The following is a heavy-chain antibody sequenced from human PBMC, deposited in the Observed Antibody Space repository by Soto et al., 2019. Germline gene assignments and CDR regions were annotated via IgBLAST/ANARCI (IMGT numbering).Heavy chain of an antibody. D-gene: IGHD5-18*01. V-gene: IGHV3-64D*08. J-gene: IGHJ4*02. CDR2: ISSNGGST. CDR3: VKERGYSYGYATADFDY. CDR1: GFTFSSYA. Sequence: GGSLRLSCSASGFTFSSYAMHWVRQAPGKGLEYVSAISSNGGSTYYADSVKGRFTISRDNSKNTLYLQMSSLRAEDTAVYYCVKERGYSYGYATADFDYWGQGTLVTIS.